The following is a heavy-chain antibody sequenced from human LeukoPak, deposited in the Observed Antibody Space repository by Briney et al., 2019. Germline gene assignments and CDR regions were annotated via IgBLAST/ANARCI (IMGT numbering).Heavy chain of an antibody. CDR3: AKDRFWGFLEWPDAFDI. CDR2: IRYDGSNK. Sequence: PGGSLRLSXAASGFTFSSYGMHWVRQAPGKGLEWVAFIRYDGSNKYYADSVKGRFTISRDNSKNTLYLQMNSLRAGDTAVYYCAKDRFWGFLEWPDAFDIWGQGTMVTVSS. V-gene: IGHV3-30*02. D-gene: IGHD3-3*01. J-gene: IGHJ3*02. CDR1: GFTFSSYG.